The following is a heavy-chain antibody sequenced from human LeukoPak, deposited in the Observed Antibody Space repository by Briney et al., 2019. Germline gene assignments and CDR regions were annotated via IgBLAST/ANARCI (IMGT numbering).Heavy chain of an antibody. Sequence: GGSLRLSCGASGFTFSSYGMHWVPQAPGKGLEWVAVIWYDENNKYYADSVKGRFTISRDNSKSTLYLQMNSLRVEDTAVYYCARGPPGSGLDYWGQGTLVTVSS. CDR1: GFTFSSYG. CDR3: ARGPPGSGLDY. CDR2: IWYDENNK. J-gene: IGHJ4*02. V-gene: IGHV3-33*01. D-gene: IGHD6-19*01.